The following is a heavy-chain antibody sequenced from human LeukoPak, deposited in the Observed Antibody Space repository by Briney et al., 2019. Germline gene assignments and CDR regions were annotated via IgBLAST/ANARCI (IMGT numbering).Heavy chain of an antibody. D-gene: IGHD3-22*01. CDR1: GGSISSGSYY. V-gene: IGHV4-61*02. Sequence: SETLSLTCTVSGGSISSGSYYWSWIRQPAGKGLEWIGRIYTSGSTNYNPSLKSRVTISVDTSKNQFSLKMSSVTAADTAVYYCARAPTISGYYENWFDPWGQGTLVTVSS. J-gene: IGHJ5*02. CDR2: IYTSGST. CDR3: ARAPTISGYYENWFDP.